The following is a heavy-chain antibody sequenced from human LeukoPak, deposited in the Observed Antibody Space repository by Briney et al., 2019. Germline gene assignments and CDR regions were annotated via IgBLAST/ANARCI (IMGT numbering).Heavy chain of an antibody. D-gene: IGHD4-23*01. CDR2: INHSGST. CDR3: ARGLTPSNWFDP. Sequence: SETLSLTCAVYGGSFSGYYWSWIRQPPGKGLEWIGEINHSGSTNYNPSLKSRVTISVDTSKNQFSLKLSSVTAADTAVYYCARGLTPSNWFDPWGQGTLVTVSS. J-gene: IGHJ5*02. V-gene: IGHV4-34*01. CDR1: GGSFSGYY.